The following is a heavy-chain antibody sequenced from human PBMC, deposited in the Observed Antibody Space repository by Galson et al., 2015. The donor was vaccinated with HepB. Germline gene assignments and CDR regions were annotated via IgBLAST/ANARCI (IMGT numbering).Heavy chain of an antibody. CDR2: IKQDGSEK. V-gene: IGHV3-7*01. CDR1: RITFTNYW. J-gene: IGHJ4*02. Sequence: LRLSCAASRITFTNYWMSWVRQAPGKGLEWVANIKQDGSEKYYVDSVKGRFTISRDAAKNSVYLQMNSLRVEDMAVYYCVIAAADYWGQGALVTVSS. D-gene: IGHD6-25*01. CDR3: VIAAADY.